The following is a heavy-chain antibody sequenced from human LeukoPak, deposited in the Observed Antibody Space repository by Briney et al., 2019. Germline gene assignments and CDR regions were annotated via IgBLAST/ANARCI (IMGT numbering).Heavy chain of an antibody. CDR1: GFPLSKAW. Sequence: GGSLRLSCAASGFPLSKAWMSWARQAPGKALDWVARIKCKTDGGTTDYAAPVKGRFTISRDDSKNTLYLQMNRLKTEGTAVYYCTTSRPYDVWGQGTTVTISS. J-gene: IGHJ6*02. CDR3: TTSRPYDV. CDR2: IKCKTDGGTT. V-gene: IGHV3-15*01.